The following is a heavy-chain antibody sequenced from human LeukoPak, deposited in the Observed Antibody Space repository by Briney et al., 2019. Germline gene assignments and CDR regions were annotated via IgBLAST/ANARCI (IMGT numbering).Heavy chain of an antibody. Sequence: GGSLRLSCAVSGFTFSSYSMNWVRQAPGKGLEWISYISGSGSVSYYEDSVKGRFTISRDNAKNSLYLQMNSLRDEDTALYYCARDGGFGFLAAFDIWGQGTMVTVSS. CDR1: GFTFSSYS. J-gene: IGHJ3*02. D-gene: IGHD3-10*01. V-gene: IGHV3-48*02. CDR3: ARDGGFGFLAAFDI. CDR2: ISGSGSVS.